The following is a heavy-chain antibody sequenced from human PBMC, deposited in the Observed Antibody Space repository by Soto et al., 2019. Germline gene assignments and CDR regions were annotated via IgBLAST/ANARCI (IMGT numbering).Heavy chain of an antibody. CDR3: AKDAISGNQVWDYFDY. CDR2: FGVGGNYI. D-gene: IGHD7-27*01. CDR1: GFTFSNYA. Sequence: LRLSCAASGFTFSNYAMNWVRQAPGKGLEWVSGFGVGGNYIYYADSVKGRFTISRDNSKNTLYLQMNSLRAEDTAVYYCAKDAISGNQVWDYFDYWGQGTPVTVSS. V-gene: IGHV3-23*01. J-gene: IGHJ4*02.